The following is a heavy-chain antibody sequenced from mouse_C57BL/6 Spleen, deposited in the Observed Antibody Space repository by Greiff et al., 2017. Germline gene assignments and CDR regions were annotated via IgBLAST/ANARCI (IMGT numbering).Heavy chain of an antibody. CDR2: ISDGGSYT. D-gene: IGHD1-1*01. Sequence: EVMLVESGGGLVKPGGSLKLSCAASGFTFSSYAMSWVRQTPEKRLEWVATISDGGSYTYYPDNVKGRFTISRDNAKNNLYLQMSHLKSEDTAMYYCAREAKVVAYYFDYWGQGTTLTVSS. CDR3: AREAKVVAYYFDY. V-gene: IGHV5-4*01. CDR1: GFTFSSYA. J-gene: IGHJ2*01.